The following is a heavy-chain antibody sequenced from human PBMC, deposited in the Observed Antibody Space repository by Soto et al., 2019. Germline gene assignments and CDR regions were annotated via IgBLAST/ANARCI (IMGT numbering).Heavy chain of an antibody. CDR2: IIPIFGTA. J-gene: IGHJ6*02. D-gene: IGHD6-19*01. CDR3: ARDKAVAGTYYYYGMDV. Sequence: QVQLVQSGAEVKKPGSSVKVSCKASGGTFSSYAISWVRQAPGQGLEWMGGIIPIFGTANYAQKFQGRVKITADESTSTAYMDLSSLRSEDTAVYYCARDKAVAGTYYYYGMDVWGQGTTVTVSS. V-gene: IGHV1-69*01. CDR1: GGTFSSYA.